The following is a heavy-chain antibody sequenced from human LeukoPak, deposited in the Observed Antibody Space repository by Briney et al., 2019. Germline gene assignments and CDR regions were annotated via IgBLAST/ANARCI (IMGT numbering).Heavy chain of an antibody. V-gene: IGHV3-21*01. J-gene: IGHJ4*02. CDR2: ISSSGTYI. D-gene: IGHD6-25*01. Sequence: GGSLRLSCAASRFTFSNYKLNWVRQAPGQGLEWVSSISSSGTYIYYAHSVKGRFTISRDNARNLLYLQMNRLRAEDTAVYYCARESGRCEFDYWGQGTLVTVSS. CDR1: RFTFSNYK. CDR3: ARESGRCEFDY.